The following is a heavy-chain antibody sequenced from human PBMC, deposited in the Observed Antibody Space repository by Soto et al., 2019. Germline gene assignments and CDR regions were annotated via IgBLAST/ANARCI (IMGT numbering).Heavy chain of an antibody. J-gene: IGHJ4*02. Sequence: QVQLVQSGAEVKKPGASVKVSCKASGYTFTSYDINWVRQATGQGLEWMGWMNPNSGNTGYAQKFQGRVTMTRNTSISTAYMEVSSLRSEDAAVYYCARCHGVAAGTTDFDYWGQGTLVTVSP. CDR2: MNPNSGNT. D-gene: IGHD6-13*01. V-gene: IGHV1-8*01. CDR3: ARCHGVAAGTTDFDY. CDR1: GYTFTSYD.